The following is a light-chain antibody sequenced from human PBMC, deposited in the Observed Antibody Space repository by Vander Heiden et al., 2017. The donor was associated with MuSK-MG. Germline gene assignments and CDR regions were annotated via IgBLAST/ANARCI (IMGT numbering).Light chain of an antibody. Sequence: HALLTHPSALPASPGASASLTCTLRSGLNLGTYNIYWYQQKPGSPPQYLLTFIVDLDKQQGSGVPSRFSGSKDASANAGILLISGLQSEDESYYHCTNWYNNAWVFGGGTKLTV. CDR2: FIVDLDK. CDR3: TNWYNNAWV. V-gene: IGLV5-45*03. J-gene: IGLJ3*02. CDR1: SGLNLGTYN.